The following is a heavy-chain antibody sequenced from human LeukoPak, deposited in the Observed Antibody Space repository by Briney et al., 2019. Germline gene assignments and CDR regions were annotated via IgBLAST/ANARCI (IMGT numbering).Heavy chain of an antibody. Sequence: SETLSLTCTVSGGSISSYYWSWIRQPPGKGLEWIGYIYYSGSTNYNPSLKSRVTISVDTSKNQFSLKLSSVTAADTAVYYCARQGWELRAFDIWGQGTMVTVSS. J-gene: IGHJ3*02. D-gene: IGHD2-15*01. CDR3: ARQGWELRAFDI. CDR2: IYYSGST. CDR1: GGSISSYY. V-gene: IGHV4-59*08.